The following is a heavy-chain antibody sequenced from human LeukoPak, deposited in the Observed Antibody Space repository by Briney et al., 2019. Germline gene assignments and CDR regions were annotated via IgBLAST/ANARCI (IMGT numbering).Heavy chain of an antibody. CDR1: GGSISSSSYY. CDR3: ARSLHIAAAGTYHFDY. D-gene: IGHD6-13*01. V-gene: IGHV4-39*01. J-gene: IGHJ4*02. CDR2: IYYSGST. Sequence: PSETLSLTCTVSGGSISSSSYYWGWIRQPPGKGLEWIGSIYYSGSTYYNPSRKGRVTISVHTSKNQLSLKLRSVSAADTAVSHCARSLHIAAAGTYHFDYWGQGTLVTVSS.